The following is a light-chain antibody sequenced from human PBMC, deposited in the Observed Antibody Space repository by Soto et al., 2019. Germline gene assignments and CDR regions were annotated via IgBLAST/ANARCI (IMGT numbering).Light chain of an antibody. V-gene: IGKV3-20*01. Sequence: EIELTQSPCTLSLSLGERATLSCRASQSVSSKLSWYQQKPGQAPRVLIYGASSRATGIPDRFGGSGSGTDFTLTISRLEPEDFAVYYCQQYGGSPRTFGQGTKLEI. CDR2: GAS. CDR3: QQYGGSPRT. J-gene: IGKJ2*01. CDR1: QSVSSK.